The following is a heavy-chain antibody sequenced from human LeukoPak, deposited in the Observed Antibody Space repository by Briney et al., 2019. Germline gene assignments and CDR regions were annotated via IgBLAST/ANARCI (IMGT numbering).Heavy chain of an antibody. D-gene: IGHD3-22*01. J-gene: IGHJ3*01. Sequence: GGSLRLFCTASGFTFSTYAMTWVRQAPGKGLDWVSAIGASGADTYYADSAKGRFTVSRDNSKNTLYLQMSSLRADDTAVYFCAKRPRDSSGYYLGAFDGWGQGTTVTVSS. CDR3: AKRPRDSSGYYLGAFDG. CDR1: GFTFSTYA. V-gene: IGHV3-23*01. CDR2: IGASGADT.